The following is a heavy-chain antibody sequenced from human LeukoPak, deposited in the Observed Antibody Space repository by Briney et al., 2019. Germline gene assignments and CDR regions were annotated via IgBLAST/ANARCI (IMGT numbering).Heavy chain of an antibody. CDR1: GFTYDDHG. CDR2: INWNGGST. V-gene: IGHV3-20*04. CDR3: VGGDRNGWYLDY. D-gene: IGHD6-19*01. J-gene: IGHJ4*02. Sequence: PGGSLRLSCAASGFTYDDHGMSGLRQAPGKGLEWVSGINWNGGSTGYADSVKGRFTISRDNAKNSLYLQMNSLRAEDTALYYCVGGDRNGWYLDYWGQGTLVTVSS.